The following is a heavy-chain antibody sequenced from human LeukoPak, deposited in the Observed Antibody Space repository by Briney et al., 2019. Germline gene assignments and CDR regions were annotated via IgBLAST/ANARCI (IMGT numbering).Heavy chain of an antibody. D-gene: IGHD3-9*01. J-gene: IGHJ5*02. V-gene: IGHV1-18*01. CDR3: ARMAYDILTGYFQPSWFDP. CDR2: ISGYNGNT. CDR1: GYTFTNYG. Sequence: ASVKVSCKASGYTFTNYGISWVRQAPGQGLEWMGWISGYNGNTKYAQKLQGRVTMTTDTSTSTVYMELRSLRSDDTAVYYCARMAYDILTGYFQPSWFDPWGQGTLVTVSS.